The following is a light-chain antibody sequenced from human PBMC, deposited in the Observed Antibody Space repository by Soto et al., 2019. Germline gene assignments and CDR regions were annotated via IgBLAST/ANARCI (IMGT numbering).Light chain of an antibody. V-gene: IGLV1-44*01. CDR3: AAWDDILNGWV. Sequence: QPVLTQPPSASGTPGQRVTISCSGSDSNIGSNGVNWYQHLPGMAPKLLTHSNDHRPSGVADRFSGSKSGTSASLAISGLQSEDEADYYCAAWDDILNGWVFGGGTKVTVL. CDR2: SND. CDR1: DSNIGSNG. J-gene: IGLJ3*02.